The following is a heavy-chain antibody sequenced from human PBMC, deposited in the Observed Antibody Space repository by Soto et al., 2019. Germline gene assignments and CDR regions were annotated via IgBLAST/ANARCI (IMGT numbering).Heavy chain of an antibody. V-gene: IGHV4-59*01. Sequence: PSETLSLTCTVSGGSISSYYWSWIRQPPGKGLEWIGYIYYSGSTNYNPSLKSRVTISVDTSKNQFSLKLSSVTAADTAVYYCASTNYDFWSGYYGWFDPWGQGTLVTVSS. CDR1: GGSISSYY. D-gene: IGHD3-3*01. CDR3: ASTNYDFWSGYYGWFDP. CDR2: IYYSGST. J-gene: IGHJ5*02.